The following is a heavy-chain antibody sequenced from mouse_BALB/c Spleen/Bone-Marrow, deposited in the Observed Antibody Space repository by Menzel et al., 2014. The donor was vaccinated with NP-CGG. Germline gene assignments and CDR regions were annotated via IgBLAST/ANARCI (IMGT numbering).Heavy chain of an antibody. D-gene: IGHD1-1*01. CDR2: ISSGGGST. J-gene: IGHJ4*01. Sequence: VQLKESGGGLVKPGGSLKLSCAASGFAFSSYDMSWVRQTPEKRLEWVAYISSGGGSTYYPDTVKGRFTISRDNAKNTLYLQMSSLKSEDTAMYYCARPFYYYGSSSFYAMDYWGQGTSVTVSS. CDR3: ARPFYYYGSSSFYAMDY. CDR1: GFAFSSYD. V-gene: IGHV5-12-1*01.